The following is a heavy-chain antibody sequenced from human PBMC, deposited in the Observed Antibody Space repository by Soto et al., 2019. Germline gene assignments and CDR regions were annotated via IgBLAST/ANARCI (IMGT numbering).Heavy chain of an antibody. CDR2: INPSGET. J-gene: IGHJ5*02. D-gene: IGHD6-13*01. V-gene: IGHV1-46*01. Sequence: ASVKVSCKASGYTFSNYWMHWVRQAPGQGLEWMGIINPSGETIYAQKFQGRVTMTEDTSTDTAYMELSSLRSEDTAVYYCATDSIAAAGNWFDPWGQGTLVTVSS. CDR1: GYTFSNYW. CDR3: ATDSIAAAGNWFDP.